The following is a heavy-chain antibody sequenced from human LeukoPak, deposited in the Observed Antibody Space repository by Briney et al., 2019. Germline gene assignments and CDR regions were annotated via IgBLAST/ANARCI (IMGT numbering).Heavy chain of an antibody. Sequence: GGSLRLSCAASGFTFSSYAMHWVRQAPGKGLEWEAVISYDGSNKYYADSVKGRFTISRDNSKNTLYLQMNSLRAEDTAVYYCARDRLITYYYDSSGYYPGYWGQGTLVTVSS. D-gene: IGHD3-22*01. CDR1: GFTFSSYA. V-gene: IGHV3-30*04. CDR3: ARDRLITYYYDSSGYYPGY. CDR2: ISYDGSNK. J-gene: IGHJ4*02.